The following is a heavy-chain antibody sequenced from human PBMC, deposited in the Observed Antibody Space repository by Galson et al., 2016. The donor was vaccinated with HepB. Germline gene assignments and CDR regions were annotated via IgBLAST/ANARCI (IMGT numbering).Heavy chain of an antibody. CDR1: GFTFSRFW. D-gene: IGHD3-3*01. V-gene: IGHV3-23*01. CDR2: ISGSGGST. J-gene: IGHJ3*02. CDR3: AKYARFLEWFAPGDAFDI. Sequence: SLRLSCAASGFTFSRFWMSWVRQAPGKGLEWVSAISGSGGSTYYADSVKGRFTISSDNSKNTLSLQMNSLRAEDTAFYYCAKYARFLEWFAPGDAFDIWGQGTMVIVSS.